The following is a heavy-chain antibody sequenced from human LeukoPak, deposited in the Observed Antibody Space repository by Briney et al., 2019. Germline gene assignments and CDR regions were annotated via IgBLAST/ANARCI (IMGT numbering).Heavy chain of an antibody. CDR2: ISGSGGST. V-gene: IGHV3-23*01. J-gene: IGHJ4*02. Sequence: GGSLRLSCAASGFTFSSYAMSWVRQAPGKGLERVSAISGSGGSTYYADSMKGRFTISRDNSKNTLYLQMNSLRAEDTAVYYCAKAKSHTGSPSGYWGQGTLVTVSS. CDR3: AKAKSHTGSPSGY. CDR1: GFTFSSYA. D-gene: IGHD4-17*01.